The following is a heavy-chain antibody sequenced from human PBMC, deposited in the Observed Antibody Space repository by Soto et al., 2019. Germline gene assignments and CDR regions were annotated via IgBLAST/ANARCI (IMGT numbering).Heavy chain of an antibody. CDR2: ISYDGSNK. D-gene: IGHD3-22*01. V-gene: IGHV3-30*18. Sequence: GGSLRLSCAASGFTFSSYGMHWVRQAPGKGLEWVAVISYDGSNKYYADSVKGRFTISRDNSKNTLYLQMNSLRAEDTAVYYCAKDLGFGYDSSGYYYWSQGTLVTVSS. J-gene: IGHJ4*02. CDR1: GFTFSSYG. CDR3: AKDLGFGYDSSGYYY.